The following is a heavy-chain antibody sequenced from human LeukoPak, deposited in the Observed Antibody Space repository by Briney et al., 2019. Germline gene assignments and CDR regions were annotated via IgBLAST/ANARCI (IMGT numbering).Heavy chain of an antibody. Sequence: SETLSLTCTVSDGSISSYYWSWIRQPPGKGLEWIGYIYYSGSTNYSPSLKSRVTISVDTSKNQFSLKLSSVTAADTAVYYCARHGGWGSTFDYWGQGTLVTVSS. V-gene: IGHV4-59*08. J-gene: IGHJ4*02. D-gene: IGHD1-1*01. CDR2: IYYSGST. CDR3: ARHGGWGSTFDY. CDR1: DGSISSYY.